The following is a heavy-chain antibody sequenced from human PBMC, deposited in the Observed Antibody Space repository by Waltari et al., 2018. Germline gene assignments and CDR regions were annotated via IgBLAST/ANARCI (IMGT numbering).Heavy chain of an antibody. J-gene: IGHJ3*02. V-gene: IGHV4-38-2*01. D-gene: IGHD3-10*01. CDR2: IYHSGST. Sequence: QVQLQESGPGLVKPSETRSLTCAVSGYSISSGYSWGWIRQPPGKGLEWMGSIYHSGSTYYNPSLKSRVTISVDTSKNQFSLKLSSVTAADTAVYYCARHYYGSGRLDAFDIWGQGTMVTVSS. CDR3: ARHYYGSGRLDAFDI. CDR1: GYSISSGYS.